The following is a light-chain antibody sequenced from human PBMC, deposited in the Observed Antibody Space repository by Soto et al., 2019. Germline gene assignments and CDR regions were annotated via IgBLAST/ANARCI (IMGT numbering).Light chain of an antibody. Sequence: AIQMTQSPSSLSASVGDTVTITCRASQGIRTDLAWYQQEPGKAPKLLIYAASSVESGVPSRFSGSGSDTDFILTISSLQPEDFATYYCLQDYDYPRTFGQGTKVET. J-gene: IGKJ1*01. CDR2: AAS. V-gene: IGKV1-6*01. CDR1: QGIRTD. CDR3: LQDYDYPRT.